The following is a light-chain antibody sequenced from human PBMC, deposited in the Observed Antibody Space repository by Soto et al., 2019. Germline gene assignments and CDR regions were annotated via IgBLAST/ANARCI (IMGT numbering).Light chain of an antibody. V-gene: IGLV2-14*01. Sequence: QSALTQPASVSGSPGQSITISCTGTSSDVGGYNYVSWYQQHPGKAPKLMIYEVTNWPSGVSSRFSASKSGNTASLTISGLQAEDEADYYCSSYARTSTLVFGGGTKVTVL. CDR2: EVT. J-gene: IGLJ2*01. CDR1: SSDVGGYNY. CDR3: SSYARTSTLV.